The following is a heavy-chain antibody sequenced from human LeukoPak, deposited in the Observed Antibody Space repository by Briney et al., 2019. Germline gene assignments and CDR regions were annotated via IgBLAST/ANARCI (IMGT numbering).Heavy chain of an antibody. CDR3: AKANMVRGVTLKFDY. CDR1: GFTFSSYA. J-gene: IGHJ4*02. V-gene: IGHV3-23*01. Sequence: GGSLRLSCAASGFTFSSYAMSWVRQAPGKGLEWVSAISGSGGSTYYADSVKSRFTVSRDNSKNTLYLQMNSLRAEDTAIYYCAKANMVRGVTLKFDYWGQGTLVTVSS. D-gene: IGHD3-10*01. CDR2: ISGSGGST.